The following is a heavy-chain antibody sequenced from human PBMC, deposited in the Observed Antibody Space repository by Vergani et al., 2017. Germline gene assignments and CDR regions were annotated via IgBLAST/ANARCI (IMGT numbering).Heavy chain of an antibody. V-gene: IGHV4-31*03. D-gene: IGHD3-16*01. CDR3: ASHEGRGLRLGYGY. Sequence: QVQLQESGPGLVKPSQTLSLTCTVSGGSISSGGYYWSWIRQHPGKGLEWIGYIYYRGSTYYNPSLKIRVTRSVDTSKNQFSLKLSSVTAADTAVYYCASHEGRGLRLGYGYWGQGTLVTVSS. CDR1: GGSISSGGYY. J-gene: IGHJ4*02. CDR2: IYYRGST.